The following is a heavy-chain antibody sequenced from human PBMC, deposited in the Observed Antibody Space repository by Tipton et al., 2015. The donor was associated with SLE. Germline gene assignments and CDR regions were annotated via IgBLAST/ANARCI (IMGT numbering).Heavy chain of an antibody. CDR3: ARDGIVVGPFDP. V-gene: IGHV3-74*01. CDR2: INGDGSST. J-gene: IGHJ5*02. Sequence: SLRLSCAASGFTFSSYAMSWVRQAPGKGLVWVSRINGDGSSTSYADSVKGRFTISRDNAKNSLYLQMNSLRAEDTAVYYCARDGIVVGPFDPWGQGTLVTVSS. D-gene: IGHD2-2*01. CDR1: GFTFSSYA.